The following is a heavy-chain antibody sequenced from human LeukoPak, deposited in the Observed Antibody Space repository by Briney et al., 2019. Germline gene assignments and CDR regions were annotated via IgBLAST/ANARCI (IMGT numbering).Heavy chain of an antibody. D-gene: IGHD2-15*01. CDR3: AKATPDYYYYGMDV. Sequence: GGSLRLSCAASGFTFSSYGMHWVRQAPGKGLERVAVILYDGSNKYYADSVKGRFTISRDNSKNTLYLQMNSLRAEDTAVYYCAKATPDYYYYGMDVWGQGTTVTVSS. CDR2: ILYDGSNK. CDR1: GFTFSSYG. V-gene: IGHV3-30*18. J-gene: IGHJ6*02.